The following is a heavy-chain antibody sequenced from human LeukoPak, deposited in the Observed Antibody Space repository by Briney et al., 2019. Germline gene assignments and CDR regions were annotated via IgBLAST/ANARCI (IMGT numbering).Heavy chain of an antibody. CDR2: IYYSGST. CDR1: GGSISSYY. V-gene: IGHV4-59*08. Sequence: PSETLSLTCTVSGGSISSYYWSWIRQPPGKGLGWIGYIYYSGSTNYNPSLKSRVTISVDTSKNQFSLKLSSVTAADTAVYYCARHHYGYHDAFDIWGQGTMVTVSS. J-gene: IGHJ3*02. D-gene: IGHD3-10*01. CDR3: ARHHYGYHDAFDI.